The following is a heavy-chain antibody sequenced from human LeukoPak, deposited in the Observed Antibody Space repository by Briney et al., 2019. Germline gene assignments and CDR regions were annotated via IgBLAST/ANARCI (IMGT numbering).Heavy chain of an antibody. CDR2: IYYSGST. V-gene: IGHV4-59*13. D-gene: IGHD3-3*01. J-gene: IGHJ6*03. CDR1: GGSISSYY. CDR3: ASSDFWSGYYYMDV. Sequence: SETLSLTCTVSGGSISSYYWSWIRQPPGKDLEGIGYIYYSGSTNYNPSLKSRVTISVDTSKNQFSLKLSSVTAADTAVYYCASSDFWSGYYYMDVWGKGTTVTVSS.